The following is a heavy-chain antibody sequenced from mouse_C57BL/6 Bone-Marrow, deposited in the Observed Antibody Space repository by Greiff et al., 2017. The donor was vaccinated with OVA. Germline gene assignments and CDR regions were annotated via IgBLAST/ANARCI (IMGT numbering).Heavy chain of an antibody. CDR1: GFNIKNTY. V-gene: IGHV14-3*01. Sequence: VHVKQSVAELVRPGASVKLSCTASGFNIKNTYMHWVKQRPEQGLEWIGRIDPANGNTKYAPKFQGKATITADTSSNTAYLQLSSLTSEDTAIYYCAYYYGSSYCWFAYWGQGTLVTVSA. D-gene: IGHD1-1*01. J-gene: IGHJ3*01. CDR3: AYYYGSSYCWFAY. CDR2: IDPANGNT.